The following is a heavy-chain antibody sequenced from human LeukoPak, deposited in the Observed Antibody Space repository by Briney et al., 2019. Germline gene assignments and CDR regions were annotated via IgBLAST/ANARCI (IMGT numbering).Heavy chain of an antibody. J-gene: IGHJ6*03. CDR1: GGSIRSSNYN. CDR3: ARDRGRSSWFDYYYYYYMDV. Sequence: SETLSLTCTGSGGSIRSSNYNWGWIRQPPGKGLEWIGSIHYTGSTYHNPSLKSRVTISVDTSKNKFSLKLSSVTAADTAVYYCARDRGRSSWFDYYYYYYMDVWGKGTTVTVSS. CDR2: IHYTGST. D-gene: IGHD6-13*01. V-gene: IGHV4-39*07.